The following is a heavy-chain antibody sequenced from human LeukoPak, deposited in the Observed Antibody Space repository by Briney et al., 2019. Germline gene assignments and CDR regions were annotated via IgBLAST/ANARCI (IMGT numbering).Heavy chain of an antibody. J-gene: IGHJ4*02. V-gene: IGHV3-30*18. CDR3: AKDRQWLVFLFDY. CDR2: ISYDGSNK. Sequence: PGGSLRLSCAASGISFSSYGMHWVRQAPGKGLEWVAVISYDGSNKYYADSVKGRFTISRDNSKNTLYLQMNSLRAEDTAVYYCAKDRQWLVFLFDYWGQGTLVTVSS. CDR1: GISFSSYG. D-gene: IGHD6-19*01.